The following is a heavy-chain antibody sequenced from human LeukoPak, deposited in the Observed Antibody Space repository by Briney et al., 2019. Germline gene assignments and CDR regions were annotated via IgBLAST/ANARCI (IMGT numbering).Heavy chain of an antibody. CDR2: INHSGST. Sequence: SETLSLTCAVYGGSFSGYYWSWIRQPPGKGLEWIGEINHSGSTNYNPSLKSRVTISVDTPKNQFSLKLSSVTAADTAVYYCARGGYSYGYRDAFDIWGQGTMVTVSS. V-gene: IGHV4-34*01. D-gene: IGHD5-18*01. CDR1: GGSFSGYY. J-gene: IGHJ3*02. CDR3: ARGGYSYGYRDAFDI.